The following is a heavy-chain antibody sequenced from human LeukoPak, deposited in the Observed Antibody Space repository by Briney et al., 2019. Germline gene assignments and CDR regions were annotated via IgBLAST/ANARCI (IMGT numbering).Heavy chain of an antibody. D-gene: IGHD1-1*01. CDR1: GYTFTTFY. Sequence: ASVKVSCTASGYTFTTFYINWVRQAPGQGLEWMGWISASNAKTNSAQKLQGRVTMTTDTSTSTAYMELRSLRSDDTAVYYCARSPTTTGNYDYWGQGTLVTVSS. CDR2: ISASNAKT. CDR3: ARSPTTTGNYDY. J-gene: IGHJ4*02. V-gene: IGHV1-18*01.